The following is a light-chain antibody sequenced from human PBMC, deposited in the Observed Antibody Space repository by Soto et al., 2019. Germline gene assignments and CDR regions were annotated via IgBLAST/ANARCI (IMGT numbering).Light chain of an antibody. CDR2: GAF. J-gene: IGKJ2*01. CDR1: QIIGTN. V-gene: IGKV3-15*01. Sequence: EIVLTQSPATLSVSPGEGATLSCRTSQIIGTNLAWYQQKPGQAPRLLIYGAFIRAPGFPVRFRGTGSGSEVTLTISSLQSEDGALYFCQQYDKWPYTFGQGTNLDLK. CDR3: QQYDKWPYT.